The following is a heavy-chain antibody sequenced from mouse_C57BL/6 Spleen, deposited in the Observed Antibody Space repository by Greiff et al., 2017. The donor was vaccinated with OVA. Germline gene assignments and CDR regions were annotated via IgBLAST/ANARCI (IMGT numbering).Heavy chain of an antibody. J-gene: IGHJ4*01. CDR1: GYTFTSYW. D-gene: IGHD3-2*02. Sequence: QVQLKQSGAELVKPGASVKMSCKASGYTFTSYWITWVKQRPGQGLEWIGDIYPGSGSTNYNEKFKSKATLTVDTSSSTAYMQLSSLTSEDSAVYYCARNSSGYPYYYAMDYWGQGTSVTVSS. CDR3: ARNSSGYPYYYAMDY. V-gene: IGHV1-55*01. CDR2: IYPGSGST.